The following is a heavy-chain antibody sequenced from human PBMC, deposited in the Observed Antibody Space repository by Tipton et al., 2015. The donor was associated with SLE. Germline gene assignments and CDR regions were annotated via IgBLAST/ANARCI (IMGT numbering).Heavy chain of an antibody. V-gene: IGHV3-23*03. Sequence: VQLVQSGGALVQPGGSLRLSCAASGFTFSTYAMSWVRQAPGKGLQWVSVIYSGGGTIYYADSVKGRFIISRDNSRNTLYLQMNSLRVEDTAVYYCARSPLASAPYDYWGQGTLVTVSS. CDR3: ARSPLASAPYDY. J-gene: IGHJ4*02. CDR1: GFTFSTYA. D-gene: IGHD3-3*02. CDR2: IYSGGGTI.